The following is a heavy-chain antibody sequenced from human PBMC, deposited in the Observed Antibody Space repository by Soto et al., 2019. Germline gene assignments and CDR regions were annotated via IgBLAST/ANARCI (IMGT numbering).Heavy chain of an antibody. V-gene: IGHV3-21*01. CDR2: ISSSSSYI. Sequence: ETLSLTCAVSGYSISSGYYWGWIRQPPGKGLEWVSSISSSSSYIYYADSVKGRFTISRDNAKNSLYLQMNSLRAEDTAVYYCARDQDCSSTSCYNYYYGMDVWGQGTTVSVSS. D-gene: IGHD2-2*02. CDR1: GYSISSGYY. J-gene: IGHJ6*02. CDR3: ARDQDCSSTSCYNYYYGMDV.